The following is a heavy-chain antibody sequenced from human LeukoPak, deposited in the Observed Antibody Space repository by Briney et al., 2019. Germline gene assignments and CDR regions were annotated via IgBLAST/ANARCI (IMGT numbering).Heavy chain of an antibody. CDR2: ITGSGGGT. J-gene: IGHJ4*02. D-gene: IGHD3-9*01. CDR1: GLTFSNYA. CDR3: AKWGDYDVLTGYYDPDY. V-gene: IGHV3-23*01. Sequence: PGGSLRLSCAASGLTFSNYAMSWVRQAPGKGLEWVSAITGSGGGTYYADSVKGRFTISRDNSKSTLYLQMNSLRAEDTAVYYCAKWGDYDVLTGYYDPDYWGQGTLVTVSS.